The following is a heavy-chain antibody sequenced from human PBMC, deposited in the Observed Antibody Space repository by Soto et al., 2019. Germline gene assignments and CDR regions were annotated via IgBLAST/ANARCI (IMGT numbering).Heavy chain of an antibody. Sequence: QVQLVESGGGVVQPGRSLRLSCAASGFGFSGHGMHWVRQAPGKGLEWLAVIVDGGSEDHYADSVRGRFTISRDNSKNILYLEMNNLRVEDTAVYYCARDDLYEDNGLDSWGQGTLVTVSP. V-gene: IGHV3-33*01. D-gene: IGHD3-3*01. CDR3: ARDDLYEDNGLDS. CDR1: GFGFSGHG. J-gene: IGHJ5*01. CDR2: IVDGGSED.